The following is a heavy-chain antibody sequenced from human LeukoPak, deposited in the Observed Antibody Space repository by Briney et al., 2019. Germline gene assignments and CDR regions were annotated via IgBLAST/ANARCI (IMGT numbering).Heavy chain of an antibody. Sequence: DSVKVSCKASGYTFTSYYIHWVRQPPRHGLEWMGIINPIGGYTSYAQKFQSRVTMTTDTSTSTAYMEQRSLRSDDTAVYYSARDRTVTLTNYYYYYYYMDVWGRGTTVTISS. V-gene: IGHV1-46*01. CDR1: GYTFTSYY. CDR3: ARDRTVTLTNYYYYYYYMDV. D-gene: IGHD4-17*01. CDR2: INPIGGYT. J-gene: IGHJ6*03.